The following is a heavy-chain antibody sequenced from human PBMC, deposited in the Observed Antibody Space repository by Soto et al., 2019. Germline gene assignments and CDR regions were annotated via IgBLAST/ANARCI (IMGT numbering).Heavy chain of an antibody. D-gene: IGHD3-3*01. V-gene: IGHV3-7*01. CDR2: IKQDGSEK. CDR3: AREIGVVIRDRYFDL. J-gene: IGHJ2*01. Sequence: EVQLVESGGGLVQPGGSLRLSCAASGFTFSSYWMSWVRQAPGKGLEWVANIKQDGSEKYYVDSVKGRFTISRDNAKNSLYLQMNSLRAEDTAVYYCAREIGVVIRDRYFDLWGRGTLVTVSS. CDR1: GFTFSSYW.